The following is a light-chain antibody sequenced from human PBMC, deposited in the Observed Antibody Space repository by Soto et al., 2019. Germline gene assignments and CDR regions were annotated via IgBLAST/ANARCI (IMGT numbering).Light chain of an antibody. CDR2: DDD. CDR1: SSSIGGNS. Sequence: QSVLSQPPSVSAAPGQRVTISCSGSSSSIGGNSVSWYQQLPGTAPKLLIYDDDQRPSGIPDRFSGSKSGTSATLGITGFQTGDEADYYCGSWDSSLSAYVFGTGTKVTVL. J-gene: IGLJ1*01. V-gene: IGLV1-51*01. CDR3: GSWDSSLSAYV.